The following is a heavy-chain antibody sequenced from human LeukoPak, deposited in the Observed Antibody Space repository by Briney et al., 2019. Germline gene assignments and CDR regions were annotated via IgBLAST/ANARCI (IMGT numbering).Heavy chain of an antibody. CDR1: GDFISSGNHY. CDR3: AREHSRSSYFDY. CDR2: IYDSGNT. V-gene: IGHV4-31*03. D-gene: IGHD1-26*01. J-gene: IGHJ4*02. Sequence: SQTLSLTCTVSGDFISSGNHYWSWIRQHPGMGLEWIGYIYDSGNTYYNPSLNSRITMSVDTSKNQFSLKLNSVTAAGTAVYYCAREHSRSSYFDYWGQGTLVTVSS.